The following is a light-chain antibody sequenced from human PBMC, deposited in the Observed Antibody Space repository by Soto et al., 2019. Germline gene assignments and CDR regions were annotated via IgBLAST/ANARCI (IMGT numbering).Light chain of an antibody. V-gene: IGLV2-14*01. J-gene: IGLJ1*01. CDR3: SSYTSSSLYV. CDR1: SSDVGGYNY. Sequence: QSVLTQPASVSGSPGQSITISCTVTSSDVGGYNYVSWYQQHPGKAPKLMIYEVSNRPSGVSNRFSGSKSGNTASLTISGLQVEDEADYYCSSYTSSSLYVFGTGTKVTVL. CDR2: EVS.